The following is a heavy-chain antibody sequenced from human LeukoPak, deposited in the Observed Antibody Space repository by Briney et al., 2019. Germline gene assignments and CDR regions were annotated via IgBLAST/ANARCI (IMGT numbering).Heavy chain of an antibody. J-gene: IGHJ5*02. V-gene: IGHV4-59*01. CDR3: ARGRALYCTSTSCHDNWFDP. CDR2: IYYSGST. CDR1: GGSISSYY. D-gene: IGHD2-2*01. Sequence: SETLSLTCTVSGGSISSYYWSWIRQPPGKGLEWIGYIYYSGSTNYNPSLKSRVTISVDTSKNQFSLKVSPVTAADTAVYYCARGRALYCTSTSCHDNWFDPWGQGTLVTVSS.